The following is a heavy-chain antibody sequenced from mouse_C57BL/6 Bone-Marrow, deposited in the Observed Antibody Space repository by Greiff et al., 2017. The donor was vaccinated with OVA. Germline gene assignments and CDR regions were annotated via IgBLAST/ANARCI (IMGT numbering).Heavy chain of an antibody. Sequence: QVQLKQSGAELVRPGASVTLSCKASGYTFTDYEMHWVKQTPVHGLEWIGAIDPETGGTAYNQKFKGKAILTADKSSSTAYMELRSLTSEDSAVYYCTRWVYYYGSSYGFDYWGQGTTLTVSS. CDR3: TRWVYYYGSSYGFDY. V-gene: IGHV1-15*01. J-gene: IGHJ2*01. CDR2: IDPETGGT. CDR1: GYTFTDYE. D-gene: IGHD1-1*01.